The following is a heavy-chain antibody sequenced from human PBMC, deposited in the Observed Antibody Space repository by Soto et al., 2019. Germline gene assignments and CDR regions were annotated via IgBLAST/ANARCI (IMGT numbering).Heavy chain of an antibody. Sequence: ASVKVSCKASGYTFISYAMHWVRQAPGQRLEWMGWINAGNGDTKYSQNFQGRVTFTTDTSASTAYMELSSLRSEDTALYYCARWGGGDSSGYSYDAFDIWGQGTMVTVSS. J-gene: IGHJ3*02. V-gene: IGHV1-3*01. CDR1: GYTFISYA. CDR3: ARWGGGDSSGYSYDAFDI. CDR2: INAGNGDT. D-gene: IGHD3-22*01.